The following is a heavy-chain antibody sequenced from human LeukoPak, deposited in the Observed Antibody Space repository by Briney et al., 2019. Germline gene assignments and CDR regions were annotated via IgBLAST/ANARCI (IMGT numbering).Heavy chain of an antibody. J-gene: IGHJ4*02. CDR1: GYTFASYY. D-gene: IGHD3-22*01. Sequence: GASVKVSCKASGYTFASYYMHWVRQAPGQGLEWMGIINPSGGSTSYAQKFQGRVTMTRDTSTSTVYMELSSLRSEDTAVYYCARDSSRTDSYDSSGYYDYWGQGTLVTVSS. CDR2: INPSGGST. CDR3: ARDSSRTDSYDSSGYYDY. V-gene: IGHV1-46*01.